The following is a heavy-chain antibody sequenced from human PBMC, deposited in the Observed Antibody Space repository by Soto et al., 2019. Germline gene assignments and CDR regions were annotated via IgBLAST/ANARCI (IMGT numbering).Heavy chain of an antibody. V-gene: IGHV2-5*02. CDR1: WFSLRTNGVG. Sequence: SGPTLVNPTPTLTLTCTFSWFSLRTNGVGVGWIRQPPGKALEWLALIYWDDDKRYSPSLKNRLTITKDTSKNQVVLTMTNMDLVDTATYYCAHRSIAASGPLFDYWGQGILVTVSS. J-gene: IGHJ4*02. CDR3: AHRSIAASGPLFDY. CDR2: IYWDDDK. D-gene: IGHD6-13*01.